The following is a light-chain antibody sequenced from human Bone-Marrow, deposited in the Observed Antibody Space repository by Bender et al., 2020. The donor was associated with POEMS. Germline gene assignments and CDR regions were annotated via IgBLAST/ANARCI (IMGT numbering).Light chain of an antibody. CDR1: NIGSKA. CDR2: DDT. J-gene: IGLJ2*01. Sequence: SYVLTQPPSVSVAPGKTATITCGGNNIGSKAVHWYQQKPGQAPVLVIYDDTDRPSGIPERFSGSNSGNTATLTISRVEAGDEADYYCQGWDSSSDLVLFGGGTKLTVL. V-gene: IGLV3-21*03. CDR3: QGWDSSSDLVL.